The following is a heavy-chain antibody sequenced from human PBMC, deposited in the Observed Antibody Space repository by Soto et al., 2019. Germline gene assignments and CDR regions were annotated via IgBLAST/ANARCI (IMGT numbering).Heavy chain of an antibody. J-gene: IGHJ6*02. CDR2: INPGYPAGRST. CDR3: AREAIVAGATTGMDV. Sequence: GXSVKDSCKASVYALTTFFRHWVRQAPGQGLEWMGVINPGYPAGRSTTYAQKFQGRVTMTTDTSTSTVYMELSRLRSDDTAVYYCAREAIVAGATTGMDVWAQGTTVTVSS. D-gene: IGHD1-26*01. V-gene: IGHV1-46*01. CDR1: VYALTTFF.